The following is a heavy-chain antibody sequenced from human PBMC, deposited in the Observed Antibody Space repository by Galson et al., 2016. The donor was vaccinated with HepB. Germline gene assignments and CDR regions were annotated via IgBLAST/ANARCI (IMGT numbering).Heavy chain of an antibody. CDR2: ISGDSDTI. J-gene: IGHJ5*02. CDR3: ARGLYSNSFDL. Sequence: CAASGFTFRTFSMDWVRQAPGKGLEWVSYISGDSDTIYYADSVKGRFTISRDNAKSSLNLQMNALRDEDTAVYYCARGLYSNSFDLWGQGTPVTVS. D-gene: IGHD4-11*01. V-gene: IGHV3-48*02. CDR1: GFTFRTFS.